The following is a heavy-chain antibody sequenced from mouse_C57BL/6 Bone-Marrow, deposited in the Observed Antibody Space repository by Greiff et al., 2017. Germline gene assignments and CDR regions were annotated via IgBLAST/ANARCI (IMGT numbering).Heavy chain of an antibody. CDR3: ARPYYSNCWYVDV. D-gene: IGHD2-5*01. J-gene: IGHJ1*03. Sequence: QVQLQQPGAELVKPGASVKMSCKASGYTFTSYWITWVKQRPGQGLEWIGDIYPGSGSTNYNEKFNSKATLTVDTSSSTACMQLSSLTSEDSAVYSCARPYYSNCWYVDVWGTGTTVTVSA. CDR2: IYPGSGST. V-gene: IGHV1-55*01. CDR1: GYTFTSYW.